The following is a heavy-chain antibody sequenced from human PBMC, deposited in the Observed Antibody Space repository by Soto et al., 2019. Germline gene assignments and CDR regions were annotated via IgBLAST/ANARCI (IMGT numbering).Heavy chain of an antibody. Sequence: GLLRLSCAASGFTFSSYGMRWIRQAPGKGLEWVAVIWYDGSNKYYADSVKGRFTISRDNSKNTLYLQMNSLRAEDTAVYYCARDYYDFWSGYPYGMDVWGQGITVTVSS. CDR3: ARDYYDFWSGYPYGMDV. D-gene: IGHD3-3*01. J-gene: IGHJ6*02. CDR2: IWYDGSNK. CDR1: GFTFSSYG. V-gene: IGHV3-33*01.